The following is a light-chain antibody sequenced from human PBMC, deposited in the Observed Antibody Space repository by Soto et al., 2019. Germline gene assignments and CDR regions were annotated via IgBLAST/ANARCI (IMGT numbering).Light chain of an antibody. CDR2: DAS. J-gene: IGKJ5*01. CDR1: HDIRDY. Sequence: MQMTQSPSSLSASVGDRVTLTCQASHDIRDYLNWYQQKPGKPPKLLIYDASNLQTGVPSRFSGSGSGTDITLTISSLQAEDVATYYCQKYNSAPITFGQGTRLENK. V-gene: IGKV1-33*01. CDR3: QKYNSAPIT.